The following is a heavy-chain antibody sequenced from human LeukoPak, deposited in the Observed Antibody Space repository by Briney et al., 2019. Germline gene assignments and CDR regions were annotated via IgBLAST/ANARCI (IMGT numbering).Heavy chain of an antibody. CDR3: ARGAELKGYCSGGSCYSYYYYYMDV. Sequence: GGSLRLSCAASGFTFSSYSMNWVRQAPGKGLEWVSSISSSSSYIYYADSVKGRFTITRDNAKNSLYLQMNSLRAEDTAVYYCARGAELKGYCSGGSCYSYYYYYMDVWGKGTTVTVSS. CDR1: GFTFSSYS. CDR2: ISSSSSYI. J-gene: IGHJ6*03. V-gene: IGHV3-21*01. D-gene: IGHD2-15*01.